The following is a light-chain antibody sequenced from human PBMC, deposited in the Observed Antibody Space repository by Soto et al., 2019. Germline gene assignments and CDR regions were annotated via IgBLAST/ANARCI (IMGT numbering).Light chain of an antibody. Sequence: QSALTHPASVSGSPGQSITISCTGTSSDVGSYNLVSWYQQHPGKAPKLMIYEVSKRPSGVSNRFSGSKSGNTASLTISGRQAEDEADYYCCSYAGSSTYVFGTGTKLTVL. CDR3: CSYAGSSTYV. V-gene: IGLV2-23*02. J-gene: IGLJ1*01. CDR2: EVS. CDR1: SSDVGSYNL.